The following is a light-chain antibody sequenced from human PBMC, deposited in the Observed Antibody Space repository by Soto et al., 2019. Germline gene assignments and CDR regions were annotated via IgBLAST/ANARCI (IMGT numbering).Light chain of an antibody. V-gene: IGKV3-15*01. CDR3: QQYNKGTSLT. Sequence: EILMTQSPSTLSASTGDRATLSCRASQSVSSDLAWYQQKPGPAPRLLLYSASARATGTPARFSGSGSGTEFTLTISCRKSEDFAVYFCQQYNKGTSLTFGRGTKVDIK. CDR2: SAS. J-gene: IGKJ4*01. CDR1: QSVSSD.